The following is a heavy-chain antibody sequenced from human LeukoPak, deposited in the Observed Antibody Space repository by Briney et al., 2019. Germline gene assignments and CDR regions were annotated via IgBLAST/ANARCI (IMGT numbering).Heavy chain of an antibody. Sequence: SETLSLTCAVYGGSFSGYYWSWIRQPPGKGLEWIGEINHSGSTNYNPSLKSRVTISVDTSKNQFSLKLSSVTAADTAVYYCARRDSNSWYNFDYWGQGTLVTVSS. J-gene: IGHJ4*02. D-gene: IGHD6-13*01. CDR1: GGSFSGYY. CDR3: ARRDSNSWYNFDY. V-gene: IGHV4-34*01. CDR2: INHSGST.